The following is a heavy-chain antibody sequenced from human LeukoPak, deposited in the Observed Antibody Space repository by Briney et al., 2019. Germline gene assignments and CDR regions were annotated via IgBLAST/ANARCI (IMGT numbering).Heavy chain of an antibody. CDR2: IRYDGSNK. J-gene: IGHJ4*02. D-gene: IGHD3-22*01. V-gene: IGHV3-30*02. CDR3: AKVPYYYDSSGYSHPMYYFDY. CDR1: GFTFSSYG. Sequence: GGSLRLSCAASGFTFSSYGMHWVRQAPGKGLEWVAFIRYDGSNKYYADSVKGRFTISRDNSKNTLYLQMNSLRAEDTAVYYCAKVPYYYDSSGYSHPMYYFDYWGQGTLVTVSS.